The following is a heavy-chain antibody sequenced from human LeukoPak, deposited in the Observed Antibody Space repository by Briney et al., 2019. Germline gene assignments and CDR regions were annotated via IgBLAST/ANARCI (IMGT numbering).Heavy chain of an antibody. CDR1: GFTFGSYG. J-gene: IGHJ4*02. V-gene: IGHV3-30*18. CDR2: ISNDESNK. D-gene: IGHD3-9*01. Sequence: PGRSLRLSCAASGFTFGSYGVQGVRQAPGKGLEWVAVISNDESNKYYADSVKGRFTISRDNSKNTLYLQMNSLRAEDTAVYYDAEERLGAITPNPDYWGQGTLVTVSS. CDR3: AEERLGAITPNPDY.